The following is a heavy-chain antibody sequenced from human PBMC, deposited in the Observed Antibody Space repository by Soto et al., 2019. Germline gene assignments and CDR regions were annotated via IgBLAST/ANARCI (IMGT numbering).Heavy chain of an antibody. CDR1: GGTFSSYA. CDR2: IIPILGTA. V-gene: IGHV1-69*12. D-gene: IGHD5-18*01. CDR3: ARTNTAMVTGWFDP. J-gene: IGHJ5*02. Sequence: QVQLVQSGAEVKKTGSSVKVSCKASGGTFSSYAISWVRQAPGQGLEWLGGIIPILGTANYAQKFQGRVTITADESTSTVYMELSSLRSEETAMYYCARTNTAMVTGWFDPWGQGTLVTVSS.